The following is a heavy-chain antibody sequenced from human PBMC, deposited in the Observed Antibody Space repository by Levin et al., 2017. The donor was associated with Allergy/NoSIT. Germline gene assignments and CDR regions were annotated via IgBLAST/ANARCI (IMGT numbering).Heavy chain of an antibody. D-gene: IGHD5-12*01. CDR3: ARGLRFGGIDY. Sequence: SQTLSLTCAVSGYSIRSGYYWGWIRQPPGKGLEWIGSVFQSGSTHYNPSLKSRVTVSVDTSKNQFSLRLRSVTAADTAVYYCARGLRFGGIDYWGQGTLVTVSS. CDR2: VFQSGST. J-gene: IGHJ4*02. CDR1: GYSIRSGYY. V-gene: IGHV4-38-2*01.